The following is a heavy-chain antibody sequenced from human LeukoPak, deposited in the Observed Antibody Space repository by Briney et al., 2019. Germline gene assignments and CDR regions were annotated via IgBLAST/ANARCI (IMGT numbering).Heavy chain of an antibody. CDR1: GDTFSTYD. CDR2: VNPKSGHT. D-gene: IGHD1-7*01. CDR3: ARGVVGGTTVGP. Sequence: ASVKVSCKASGDTFSTYDVNWVRQAAGQGLEWMGWVNPKSGHTAYAQKFQGRVTMTSDTSTAFLELSSLRFEDTAVYFCARGVVGGTTVGPWGQGTQVTVSS. J-gene: IGHJ5*02. V-gene: IGHV1-8*01.